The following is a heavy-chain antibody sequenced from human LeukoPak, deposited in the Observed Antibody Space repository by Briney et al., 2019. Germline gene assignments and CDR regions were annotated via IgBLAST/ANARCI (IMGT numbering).Heavy chain of an antibody. Sequence: SETLSLTCTVSGGSISCSSYYWGWIRQPPGKGLEWIGSIYYSGSTYYNPSLKSRVTISVDTSKNQFSLKLSSVTAADTAVYYCARHYYDSSLASWFDPWGQGTLVTVSS. J-gene: IGHJ5*02. CDR2: IYYSGST. V-gene: IGHV4-39*01. CDR1: GGSISCSSYY. D-gene: IGHD3-22*01. CDR3: ARHYYDSSLASWFDP.